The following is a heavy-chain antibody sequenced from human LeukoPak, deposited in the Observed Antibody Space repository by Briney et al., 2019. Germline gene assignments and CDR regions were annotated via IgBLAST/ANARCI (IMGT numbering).Heavy chain of an antibody. CDR2: IYYSGST. Sequence: SETLSLTCTVSGGSISSYYWSWIRQPPGKGLEWIAYIYYSGSTNYNPSLKSRVIISVDTSKNQFSLKLSSVTAADTAVYYCARYSSSLYPTGFDPWGQGTLVTVSS. CDR3: ARYSSSLYPTGFDP. J-gene: IGHJ5*02. V-gene: IGHV4-59*08. CDR1: GGSISSYY. D-gene: IGHD6-13*01.